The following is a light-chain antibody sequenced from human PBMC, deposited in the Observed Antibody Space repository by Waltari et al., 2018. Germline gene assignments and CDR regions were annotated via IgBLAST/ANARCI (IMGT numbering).Light chain of an antibody. CDR2: DDS. J-gene: IGLJ2*01. V-gene: IGLV3-21*03. CDR1: NIGSKS. CDR3: QVWDTSNDHPV. Sequence: SYELTQPPSVSVAPGKTARITCGGRNIGSKSVHWYQQKPGQAPVLVVYDDSDRPSGIPERLSVSNSGNTATLTITRVEAGDEADYYCQVWDTSNDHPVFGGGTKLTVL.